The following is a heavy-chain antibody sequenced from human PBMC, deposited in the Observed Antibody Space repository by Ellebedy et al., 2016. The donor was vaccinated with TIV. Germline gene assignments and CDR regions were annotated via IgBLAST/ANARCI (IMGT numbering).Heavy chain of an antibody. CDR3: ARPRTWELNDAFDL. CDR2: ISTYNDKR. J-gene: IGHJ3*01. D-gene: IGHD1-26*01. Sequence: ASVKVSCXASGYTFTSYGISWVRQAPGQGLEWMGWISTYNDKRNYAQKFKGRVTMTADTSTSTTYMELRNLRSDDTAVYYCARPRTWELNDAFDLWGQGTMVTVSS. V-gene: IGHV1-18*01. CDR1: GYTFTSYG.